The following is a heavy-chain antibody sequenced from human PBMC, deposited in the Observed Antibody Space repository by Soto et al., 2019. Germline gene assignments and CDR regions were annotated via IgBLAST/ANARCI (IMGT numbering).Heavy chain of an antibody. CDR1: GYTFTNYG. CDR3: ARDVRDSCSGGDCLYFDY. D-gene: IGHD2-21*02. CDR2: ISTYNSNT. Sequence: QVQLVQSGGEVKKPGASVKVSCKASGYTFTNYGISWVRQAPGQGLEWLGWISTYNSNTNASPRLQGRLTMTTDTSTSTAYMHLRSLTSDDTAVYYCARDVRDSCSGGDCLYFDYWGQGTLVTVSS. J-gene: IGHJ4*02. V-gene: IGHV1-18*04.